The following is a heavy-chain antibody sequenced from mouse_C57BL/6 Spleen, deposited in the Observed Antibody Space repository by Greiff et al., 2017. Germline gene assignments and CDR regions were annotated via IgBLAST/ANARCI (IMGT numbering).Heavy chain of an antibody. Sequence: DVMLVESGGGLVKPGGSLKLSCAASGFTFSSYAMSWVRQTPEKRLEWVATISDGGSYTYYPDNVKGRFTISRDNAKNNLYLQMSHLKSEDTAMYYCAREGRDVWGTGTTVTVSS. CDR1: GFTFSSYA. CDR3: AREGRDV. V-gene: IGHV5-4*01. CDR2: ISDGGSYT. J-gene: IGHJ1*03.